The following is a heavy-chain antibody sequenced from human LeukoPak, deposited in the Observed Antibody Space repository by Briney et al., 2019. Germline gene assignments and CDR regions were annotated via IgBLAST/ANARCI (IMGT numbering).Heavy chain of an antibody. J-gene: IGHJ3*02. CDR2: INPNSGGT. D-gene: IGHD3-9*01. Sequence: GASVKVSCKASGYTFTGYYMHWVRQAPGQGLEWMGWINPNSGGTNYAQKFQGRVTMTRDTSISTAYMELSRLRSDDTAVYYCAREVLRYFDWLSEAFDIWGQGTMVTVSS. CDR1: GYTFTGYY. CDR3: AREVLRYFDWLSEAFDI. V-gene: IGHV1-2*02.